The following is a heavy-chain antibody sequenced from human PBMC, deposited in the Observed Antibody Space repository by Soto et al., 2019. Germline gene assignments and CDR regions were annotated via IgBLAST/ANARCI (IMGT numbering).Heavy chain of an antibody. CDR2: IYPGDSDT. D-gene: IGHD2-2*01. Sequence: VESLKISCKGSGYIFTSYWIVWVLEVPGKGLEWMGTIYPGDSDTRYSPSFRGQVTISADKSISTAYLQWNSLKASDTAMYFCARHKGYCSSTSCYGMDVWGQGATVTVSS. CDR1: GYIFTSYW. J-gene: IGHJ6*02. V-gene: IGHV5-51*01. CDR3: ARHKGYCSSTSCYGMDV.